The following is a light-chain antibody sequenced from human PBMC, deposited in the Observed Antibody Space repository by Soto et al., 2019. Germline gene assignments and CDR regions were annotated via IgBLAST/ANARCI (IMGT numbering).Light chain of an antibody. J-gene: IGLJ3*02. CDR3: ASWDDSLSGWV. CDR2: RNN. V-gene: IGLV1-47*01. Sequence: QAVVTQPPSASGTPGQRVTISCSGSSSNIGSNYVYWYQQLPGTAPTLLIYRNNQRPPGVPDRFSGSKSGTSASLAISGLRSEDEADYYCASWDDSLSGWVFGGGTKLTVL. CDR1: SSNIGSNY.